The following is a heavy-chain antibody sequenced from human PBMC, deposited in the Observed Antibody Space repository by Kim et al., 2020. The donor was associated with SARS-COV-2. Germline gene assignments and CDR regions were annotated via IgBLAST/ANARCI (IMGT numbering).Heavy chain of an antibody. Sequence: GGSLRLSCAASGFTFSSYSMNWVRQAPGKGLEWVSSISSSSSYIYYADSVKGRFTISRDNAKNSLYLQMNSLRAEDTAVYYCARDPTAIGWYISVAFVYCRQGTLVSVS. V-gene: IGHV3-21*01. J-gene: IGHJ4*02. CDR2: ISSSSSYI. D-gene: IGHD6-19*01. CDR1: GFTFSSYS. CDR3: ARDPTAIGWYISVAFVY.